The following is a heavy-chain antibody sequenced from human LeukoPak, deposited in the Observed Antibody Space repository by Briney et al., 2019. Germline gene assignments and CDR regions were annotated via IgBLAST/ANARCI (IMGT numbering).Heavy chain of an antibody. CDR2: ISNSGDST. CDR3: VKDRCDRATCPEV. D-gene: IGHD1-14*01. J-gene: IGHJ4*02. CDR1: GFTFSGYA. Sequence: GGSLRLSCAASGFTFSGYAMSWVRQAPGEGLQWVSGISNSGDSTYYLDSVKGRFTISRDNSKNTLHLQMSGLRAEDTALYYCVKDRCDRATCPEVWGQGTLVTVSS. V-gene: IGHV3-23*01.